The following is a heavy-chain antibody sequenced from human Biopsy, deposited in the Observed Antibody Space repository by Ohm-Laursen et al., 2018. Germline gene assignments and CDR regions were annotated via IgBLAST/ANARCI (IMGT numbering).Heavy chain of an antibody. CDR3: ASVVLGPTNDAFDL. V-gene: IGHV4-4*07. D-gene: IGHD3-22*01. Sequence: SQTLSLTCTVSGGDINNYYWSWIRQPAGKGLERIGRIYPGGCTNYNPSLKSRVTMSVDTSKKQLSLRLRSVTAADTAMYYCASVVLGPTNDAFDLWGQGTMVVVSS. CDR1: GGDINNYY. J-gene: IGHJ3*01. CDR2: IYPGGCT.